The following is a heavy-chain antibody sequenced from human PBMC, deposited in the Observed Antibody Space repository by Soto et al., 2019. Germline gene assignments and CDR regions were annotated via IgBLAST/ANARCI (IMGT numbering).Heavy chain of an antibody. CDR3: ARQYGYSSGFFDY. D-gene: IGHD6-19*01. Sequence: ASVKVSCKASGYTFSDYYLHWVRQAPGQGLEWMGWMSPNSGSTGYAQKFQGRVTMTRDTSMSTAYMELSSLRSGDTAVYYCARQYGYSSGFFDYWGQGTPVTVSS. V-gene: IGHV1-8*02. CDR1: GYTFSDYY. CDR2: MSPNSGST. J-gene: IGHJ4*02.